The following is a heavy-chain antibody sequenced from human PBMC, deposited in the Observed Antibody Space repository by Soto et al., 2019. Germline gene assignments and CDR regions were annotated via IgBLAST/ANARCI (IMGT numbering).Heavy chain of an antibody. CDR3: ARNEQFYYAYYGMDV. V-gene: IGHV5-51*01. CDR1: GYSFTTYW. J-gene: IGHJ6*02. Sequence: GDSLKISCKASGYSFTTYWIAWVRQTPGKGLEWMGIINPGEFDYDTRYSPSFQGQVTISADRSTSTAYLQWSSLKASDSAIYTCARNEQFYYAYYGMDVWGQRTTVTVSS. CDR2: INPGEFDYDT. D-gene: IGHD6-19*01.